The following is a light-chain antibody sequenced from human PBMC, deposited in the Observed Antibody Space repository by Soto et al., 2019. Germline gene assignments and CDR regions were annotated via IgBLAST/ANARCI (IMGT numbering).Light chain of an antibody. CDR2: DAS. Sequence: DIQMTQSPSSLSAPVGDRVTITCQASQDIRKYLNWYQQKPGKAPKLLIHDASNLKTGVPSRFSGSGSGTDFTLTINSLQPEDFATYHCQQYDSLPYTFGQGTKLEIK. J-gene: IGKJ2*01. CDR3: QQYDSLPYT. V-gene: IGKV1-33*01. CDR1: QDIRKY.